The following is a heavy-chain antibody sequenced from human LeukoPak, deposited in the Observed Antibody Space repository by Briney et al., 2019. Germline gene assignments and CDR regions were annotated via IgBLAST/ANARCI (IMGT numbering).Heavy chain of an antibody. CDR3: ARDSSDVRSSWYENWFDP. J-gene: IGHJ5*02. CDR1: GFTFSSYA. V-gene: IGHV3-30*04. CDR2: ISYDGSNK. Sequence: VQPGRSLRLSCAASGFTFSSYAMHWVRQAPGKGLEWVAVISYDGSNKYYADSVKGRFTISRDNSKNTLYLQMNSLRAEDTAVYYCARDSSDVRSSWYENWFDPWGQGTLVTVSS. D-gene: IGHD6-13*01.